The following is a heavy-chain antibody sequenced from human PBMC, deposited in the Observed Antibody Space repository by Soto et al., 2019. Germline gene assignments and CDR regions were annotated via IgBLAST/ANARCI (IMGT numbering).Heavy chain of an antibody. CDR2: IYHSGST. CDR1: VGSISSSTW. CDR3: ARVQGGGYYYGMDV. V-gene: IGHV4-4*02. J-gene: IGHJ6*02. Sequence: SETLSLTCAVSVGSISSSTWWSWVRQPPGKGLEWIGEIYHSGSTNYNPSLKSRVTISVDKSKNQFSLKLSSVTAADTAVYYCARVQGGGYYYGMDVWGQGTTVT. D-gene: IGHD1-26*01.